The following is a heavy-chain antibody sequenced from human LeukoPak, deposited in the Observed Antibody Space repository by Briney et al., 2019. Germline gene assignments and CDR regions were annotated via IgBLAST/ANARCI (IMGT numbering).Heavy chain of an antibody. J-gene: IGHJ4*02. Sequence: PGGSLRPSCAASGFTFSHYWMSWVRQAPGKGLEWMAIINQDATEKHYADSVKGRFTISRDNTKYSLYLQMNSLRAEDTAVYYCAGGALDYWGQGTLVAVSS. V-gene: IGHV3-7*04. CDR1: GFTFSHYW. CDR3: AGGALDY. CDR2: INQDATEK.